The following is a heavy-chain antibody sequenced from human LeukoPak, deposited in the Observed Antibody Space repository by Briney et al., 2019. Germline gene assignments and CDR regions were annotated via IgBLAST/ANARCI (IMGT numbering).Heavy chain of an antibody. CDR2: IYPGDSDT. J-gene: IGHJ4*02. V-gene: IGHV5-51*01. CDR1: GYSFTSYW. D-gene: IGHD2-15*01. CDR3: ARRGGVVAAPYYFDY. Sequence: GESLKISCKGSGYSFTSYWIGWVRQMPGKGLEWMGIIYPGDSDTRYSPSFQGQVTISADKSISTAYLQWSSLKASDTAMYYYARRGGVVAAPYYFDYWGQGTLVTVSS.